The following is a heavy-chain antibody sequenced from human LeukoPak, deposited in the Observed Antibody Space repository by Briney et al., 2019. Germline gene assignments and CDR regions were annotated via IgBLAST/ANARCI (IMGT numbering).Heavy chain of an antibody. CDR1: GFTFNNYW. V-gene: IGHV3-7*01. D-gene: IGHD3-22*01. CDR3: ARELVVGPPEYFQK. Sequence: GGSLRLSCIASGFTFNNYWMSWGRQSPEKGLGWVSNINKDGSEKYYLDSVRGRFTISRDNAKNSLSLLMSSLRGEDTAVYYCARELVVGPPEYFQKWGQGTVVTVSS. CDR2: INKDGSEK. J-gene: IGHJ1*01.